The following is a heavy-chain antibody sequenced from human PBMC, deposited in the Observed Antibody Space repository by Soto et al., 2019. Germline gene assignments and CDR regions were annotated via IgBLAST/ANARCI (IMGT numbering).Heavy chain of an antibody. D-gene: IGHD3-10*01. CDR1: GGSFIGYY. CDR2: INHSGST. J-gene: IGHJ6*02. V-gene: IGHV4-34*01. Sequence: PSETLSLTCAVYGGSFIGYYWSWIRQPPGKGLEWIGEINHSGSTNYNPSLKSRVTISVDTSKNQFSLKLSSVTAADTAVYYCARGGVLWFGELFSYYYYGMDVWGQGTTVTVSS. CDR3: ARGGVLWFGELFSYYYYGMDV.